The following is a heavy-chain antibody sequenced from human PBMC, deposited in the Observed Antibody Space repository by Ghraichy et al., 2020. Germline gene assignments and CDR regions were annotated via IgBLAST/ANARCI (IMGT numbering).Heavy chain of an antibody. CDR2: ITGGSSAI. J-gene: IGHJ5*02. D-gene: IGHD4-23*01. V-gene: IGHV3-48*01. CDR3: ARGRDDYGGSPEP. Sequence: ESLRLSCEASGFTFSSFTMNWVRQAPGKGLEWVSYITGGSSAISYADSVRGRFTISRDNAKNSVYLQMNSLRVDDTAVYYCARGRDDYGGSPEPWGQGTLVTVS. CDR1: GFTFSSFT.